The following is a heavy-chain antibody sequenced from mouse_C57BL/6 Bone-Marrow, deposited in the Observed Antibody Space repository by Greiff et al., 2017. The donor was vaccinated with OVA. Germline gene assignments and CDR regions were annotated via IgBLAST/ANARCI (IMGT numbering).Heavy chain of an antibody. CDR1: GYAFTNYL. D-gene: IGHD3-2*02. CDR2: INPGSGGT. J-gene: IGHJ3*01. Sequence: QVQLQQSGAELVRPGTSVKVSCKASGYAFTNYLIEWVKQRPGQGLEWIGVINPGSGGTNYNEKFKGKATLTADKSSSTAYMQLSSLTSEDSAVYFCARSGQLRLLFADWGQGTLVTVSA. CDR3: ARSGQLRLLFAD. V-gene: IGHV1-54*01.